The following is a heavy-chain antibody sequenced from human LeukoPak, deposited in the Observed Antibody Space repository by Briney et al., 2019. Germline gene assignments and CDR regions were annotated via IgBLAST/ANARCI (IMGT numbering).Heavy chain of an antibody. Sequence: SETLSLTCTVSGGSISSYYWSWIRQPPGKGLEWIGYIYYSGCTNYNPSLKSRVTISVDTSKNQFSLKLSSVTAADTAVYYCARDRSGYNDFDYWGQGTLVTVSS. V-gene: IGHV4-59*01. J-gene: IGHJ4*02. CDR3: ARDRSGYNDFDY. CDR2: IYYSGCT. CDR1: GGSISSYY. D-gene: IGHD5-18*01.